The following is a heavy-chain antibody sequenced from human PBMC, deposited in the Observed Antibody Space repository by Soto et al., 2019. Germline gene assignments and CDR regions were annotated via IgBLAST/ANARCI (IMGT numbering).Heavy chain of an antibody. D-gene: IGHD2-2*01. CDR1: GYTFKPYG. J-gene: IGHJ5*02. CDR2: INPYNGDT. CDR3: ARVVVADAIGRLDP. V-gene: IGHV1-18*01. Sequence: GASVKVSCKASGYTFKPYGISWVRQAPGQGLEWMGWINPYNGDTKYAEKVQGRVTMTTDTSTNTAYMELRNLRSDDTAVYYCARVVVADAIGRLDPWGQGTLVTVSS.